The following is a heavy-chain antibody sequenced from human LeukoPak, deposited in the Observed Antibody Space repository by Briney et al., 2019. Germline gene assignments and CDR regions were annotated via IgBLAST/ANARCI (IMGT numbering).Heavy chain of an antibody. CDR1: GGSITSGDYY. D-gene: IGHD3-10*01. J-gene: IGHJ3*02. Sequence: PSETLFLTCTVSGGSITSGDYYWSWIRQPPGKGLEWIAFIYYSGSTYYNPSLKSRVTISLDTSKNQFSLKLSSVTAADTAVYYCARGSPSDSDAFDIWGQGTMVTVSS. V-gene: IGHV4-30-4*01. CDR3: ARGSPSDSDAFDI. CDR2: IYYSGST.